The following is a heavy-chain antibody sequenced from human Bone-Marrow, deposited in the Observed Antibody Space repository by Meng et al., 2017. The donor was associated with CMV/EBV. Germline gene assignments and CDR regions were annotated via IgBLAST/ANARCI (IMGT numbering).Heavy chain of an antibody. CDR2: MNPNSGNA. V-gene: IGHV1-8*01. CDR1: GYTFTSYD. Sequence: ASVKVSCKASGYTFTSYDINWVRQATGQGLEWMGWMNPNSGNAGYAQKFQGRVTMTRNTSISTAYMELSSLRSEDTAVYYCARARCSSTSCYTRGEDYYYYYGMDVWGQGTTVTVSS. D-gene: IGHD2-2*02. J-gene: IGHJ6*02. CDR3: ARARCSSTSCYTRGEDYYYYYGMDV.